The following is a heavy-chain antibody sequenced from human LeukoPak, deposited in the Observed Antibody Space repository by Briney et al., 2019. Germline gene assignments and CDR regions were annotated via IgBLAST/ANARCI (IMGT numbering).Heavy chain of an antibody. Sequence: ASVKVSCKASGYTFSNYDFNWMRQATGQGLEWMGWMNPNSGSTGYSQKFQARVTMTRDTSINTAYMELSSLRSEDTAVYYCARDSGSYYDRYYYYGMDVWGQGTTVTVSS. J-gene: IGHJ6*02. V-gene: IGHV1-8*01. D-gene: IGHD1-26*01. CDR2: MNPNSGST. CDR1: GYTFSNYD. CDR3: ARDSGSYYDRYYYYGMDV.